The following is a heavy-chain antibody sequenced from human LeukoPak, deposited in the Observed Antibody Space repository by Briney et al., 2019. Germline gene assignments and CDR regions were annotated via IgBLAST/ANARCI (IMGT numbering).Heavy chain of an antibody. CDR2: ISGSGGST. D-gene: IGHD5-18*01. J-gene: IGHJ4*02. V-gene: IGHV3-23*01. CDR1: GGSFSGYY. CDR3: AVQTPTAIFDY. Sequence: PSETLSLTCAVYGGSFSGYYWSWVRQAPGKGLEWVSAISGSGGSTYYADSVKGRFTISRDNSKNALYLQMNSLRAEDTAVYYCAVQTPTAIFDYWGQGTLVTVSS.